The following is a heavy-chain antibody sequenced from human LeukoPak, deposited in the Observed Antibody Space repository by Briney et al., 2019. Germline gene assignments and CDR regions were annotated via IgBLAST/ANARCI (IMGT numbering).Heavy chain of an antibody. CDR1: GGSISSGDYY. J-gene: IGHJ4*02. D-gene: IGHD6-19*01. Sequence: SETLSLTCTVSGGSISSGDYYWSWIRQPPGKGLEWIGYIYYSGSTYYNPSLKSRVTISVDTSKNQFSLKLSSVTAADTAVYYCARGWYSSGWDFDYWGQGTLVTVS. CDR2: IYYSGST. V-gene: IGHV4-30-4*01. CDR3: ARGWYSSGWDFDY.